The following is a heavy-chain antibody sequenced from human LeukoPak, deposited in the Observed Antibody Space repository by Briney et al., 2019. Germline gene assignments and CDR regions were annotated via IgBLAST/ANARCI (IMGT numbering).Heavy chain of an antibody. J-gene: IGHJ4*02. CDR1: GYTFSSYW. CDR2: IKEDGSDK. D-gene: IGHD2-2*01. V-gene: IGHV3-7*05. CDR3: AKAAIVVVPAAPFDY. Sequence: GGSLRLSCATSGYTFSSYWMSWVRQPPGKGLEWVANIKEDGSDKYYVDSVKGRFTISRDNAKNSLYLQMNSLRAEDTAVYYCAKAAIVVVPAAPFDYWGQGTLVTVSS.